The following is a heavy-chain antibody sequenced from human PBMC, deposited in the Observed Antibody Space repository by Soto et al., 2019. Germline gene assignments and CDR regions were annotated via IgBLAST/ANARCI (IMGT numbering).Heavy chain of an antibody. J-gene: IGHJ6*02. V-gene: IGHV1-69*06. Sequence: QVQLVQSGAEVKKPGSSVKVSCKASGGTFSSYAISWVRQAPGQGLEWMGGIIPIFGTANYAQKLQGRVTMTTDTSTSTAYMELRSLRSDDTAVYYCARDPRHCSSTSCRNYYYYGMDVWGQGTTVTVSS. CDR1: GGTFSSYA. D-gene: IGHD2-2*01. CDR2: IIPIFGTA. CDR3: ARDPRHCSSTSCRNYYYYGMDV.